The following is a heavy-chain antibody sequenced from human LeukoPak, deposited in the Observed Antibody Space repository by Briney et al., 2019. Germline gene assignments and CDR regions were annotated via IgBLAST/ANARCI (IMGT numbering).Heavy chain of an antibody. CDR2: IKQDGSEK. CDR3: ARAWRYSSGWYDN. V-gene: IGHV3-7*05. D-gene: IGHD6-19*01. Sequence: PGGSLRLSCAASGFTFSNFEMNWVRQAPGKGLEWVANIKQDGSEKYYVDSVKGRFTISRDNAKNSLYLQMNSLRAEDTAVYYCARAWRYSSGWYDNWGQGTLVTVSS. CDR1: GFTFSNFE. J-gene: IGHJ5*02.